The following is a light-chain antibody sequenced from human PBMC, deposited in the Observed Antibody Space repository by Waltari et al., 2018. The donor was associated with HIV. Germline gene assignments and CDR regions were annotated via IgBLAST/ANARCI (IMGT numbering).Light chain of an antibody. V-gene: IGLV2-14*03. CDR1: SSVVGCFNY. CDR2: DAS. Sequence: QAALTHPAPVSGSPGQQITISCTGTSSVVGCFNYVSWYQQQPGKAPKLMIYDASNRLSGVANRFSGSKSGNTASLTISGLQAEDEADYYCSSYTSISTLVFGGGTKLAFL. J-gene: IGLJ2*01. CDR3: SSYTSISTLV.